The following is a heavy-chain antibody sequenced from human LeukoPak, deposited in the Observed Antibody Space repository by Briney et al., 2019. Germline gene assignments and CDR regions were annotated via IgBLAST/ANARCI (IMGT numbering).Heavy chain of an antibody. D-gene: IGHD6-13*01. CDR3: ARGRPAFTSSWYSALIEY. Sequence: SETLSLTCTVSGGSISSYYWSWIRQPPGKGLEWIGHIYYSGSTNYNPSLKSRVSISVGTSKNQFSLKVSSVTAADTAVYYCARGRPAFTSSWYSALIEYWGQGTLVTVSS. J-gene: IGHJ4*02. CDR2: IYYSGST. CDR1: GGSISSYY. V-gene: IGHV4-59*01.